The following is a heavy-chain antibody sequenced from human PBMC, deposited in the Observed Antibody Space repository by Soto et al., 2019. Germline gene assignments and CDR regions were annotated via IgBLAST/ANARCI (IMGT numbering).Heavy chain of an antibody. J-gene: IGHJ3*02. CDR2: ISYDGSNK. Sequence: GGSLRLSCAASGFTFSSYAMHWVRQAPGKGLEWVAVISYDGSNKYYADSVKGRFTISRDNSKNRLYLQMNSLRAEDTAVYYCARDGWIEEYPGPGAFDIWGQGTMVTVSS. V-gene: IGHV3-30-3*01. CDR3: ARDGWIEEYPGPGAFDI. CDR1: GFTFSSYA. D-gene: IGHD2-2*01.